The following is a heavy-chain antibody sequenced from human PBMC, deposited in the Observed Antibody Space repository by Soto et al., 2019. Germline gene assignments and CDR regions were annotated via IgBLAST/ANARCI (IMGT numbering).Heavy chain of an antibody. CDR3: AKVVVAATRHTDFDS. J-gene: IGHJ4*02. D-gene: IGHD2-15*01. CDR1: GGSINSNNYY. Sequence: SETLSLTCTVSGGSINSNNYYWACIRQPPGKGLAWIASIYYDGSTYYNPSLKSRVSISVDTSKNHFSLELSSATAADTAVYYCAKVVVAATRHTDFDSWGQGTLVTVSS. V-gene: IGHV4-39*02. CDR2: IYYDGST.